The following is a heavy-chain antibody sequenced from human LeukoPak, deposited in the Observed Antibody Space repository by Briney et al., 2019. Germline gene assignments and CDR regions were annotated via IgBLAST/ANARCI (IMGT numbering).Heavy chain of an antibody. J-gene: IGHJ4*02. CDR3: ARVPRGGWYLFDY. V-gene: IGHV4-59*01. CDR2: IYYSGST. D-gene: IGHD6-19*01. CDR1: GGSISSYY. Sequence: PSETLSLTCTVSGGSISSYYWSWIRQPPGTGLEWIGYIYYSGSTNYNPSLKSRVTISVDTSKNQFSLKLSSVTAADTAVYYCARVPRGGWYLFDYWGQGTLVTVSS.